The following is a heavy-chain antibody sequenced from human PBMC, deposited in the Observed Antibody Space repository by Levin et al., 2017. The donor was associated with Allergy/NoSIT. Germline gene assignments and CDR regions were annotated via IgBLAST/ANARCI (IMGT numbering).Heavy chain of an antibody. D-gene: IGHD1-1*01. CDR2: IRDKAQGYTT. Sequence: GGSLRLSCAASAFTFSAHYIDWVRQAPGKGLEWVGRIRDKAQGYTTEYAAAVRGRFTVSRDDSKHSVYLQMNSLKTEDTAVYYCAGGPTQEHNDHYGLDVWGQGTAVAVSS. J-gene: IGHJ6*02. CDR3: AGGPTQEHNDHYGLDV. CDR1: AFTFSAHY. V-gene: IGHV3-72*01.